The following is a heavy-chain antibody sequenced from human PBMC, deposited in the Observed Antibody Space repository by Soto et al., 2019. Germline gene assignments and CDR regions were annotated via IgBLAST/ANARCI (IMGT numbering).Heavy chain of an antibody. D-gene: IGHD3-10*01. CDR1: GGSISSSHW. V-gene: IGHV4-4*02. J-gene: IGHJ3*01. CDR2: IFHSGST. CDR3: ASSPTSSWFGGGAFDF. Sequence: PSETLSLTCAVSGGSISSSHWWTWVLQPPGKGLDWIGEIFHSGSTNYNPSLRSRVTISLDKSRNHFSLTLRSVTAADTAVYYCASSPTSSWFGGGAFDFRGQGTMVT.